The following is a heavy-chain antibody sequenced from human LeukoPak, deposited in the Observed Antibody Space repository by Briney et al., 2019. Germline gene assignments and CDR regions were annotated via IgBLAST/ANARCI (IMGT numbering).Heavy chain of an antibody. Sequence: PSETLSLTCNVSGGSISPYYWSWIRQAPGKGLEWIGYLYYNGDTDYNPSLKSRVTISLDTSKTQFSLKLSSVTAADTAIYFCARRTVLIATRDYYYYGMDVWGRGTTVTVSS. V-gene: IGHV4-59*08. J-gene: IGHJ6*02. CDR2: LYYNGDT. CDR3: ARRTVLIATRDYYYYGMDV. CDR1: GGSISPYY. D-gene: IGHD2-15*01.